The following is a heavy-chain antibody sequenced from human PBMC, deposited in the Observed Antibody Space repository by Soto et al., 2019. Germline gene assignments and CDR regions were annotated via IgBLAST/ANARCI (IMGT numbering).Heavy chain of an antibody. Sequence: QVQLVQSGAEVKKPGSSVKVSCKASGGTFSSYTISWVRQAPGQGLEWMGRIIPILGIANYAQKFQGRVTSTADKSTSTAYMELSSLRSEDTAVYYCARDPHLYGDYAFDIWGQGTMVTVSS. J-gene: IGHJ3*02. CDR1: GGTFSSYT. CDR3: ARDPHLYGDYAFDI. D-gene: IGHD4-17*01. V-gene: IGHV1-69*08. CDR2: IIPILGIA.